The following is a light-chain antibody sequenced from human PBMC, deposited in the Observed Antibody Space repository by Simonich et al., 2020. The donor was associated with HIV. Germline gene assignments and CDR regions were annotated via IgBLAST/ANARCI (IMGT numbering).Light chain of an antibody. CDR2: WAS. Sequence: DIVMTQSPDSLAVSLGERATINCKSSQSVLYNSNNKDYLAWYQQKAGQPPKLLIYWASTRESGVPDRFSGSGSGTDFTLTISSLQAEDVAVYYCQQYYSTPYTFGGGTKVEIK. J-gene: IGKJ4*01. CDR1: QSVLYNSNNKDY. V-gene: IGKV4-1*01. CDR3: QQYYSTPYT.